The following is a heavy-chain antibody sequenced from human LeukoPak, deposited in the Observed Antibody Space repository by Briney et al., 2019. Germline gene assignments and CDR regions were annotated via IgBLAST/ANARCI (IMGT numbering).Heavy chain of an antibody. V-gene: IGHV3-21*01. J-gene: IGHJ4*02. CDR3: ARGTLNIPGEHGAFDY. CDR1: GFTFDDYG. D-gene: IGHD1-14*01. Sequence: GGSLRLSCAASGFTFDDYGMSWVRQAPGKGLEWVSSISSSSSYIYYADSVKGRFTISRDNAKNSLYLQMNSLRAEDTAVYYCARGTLNIPGEHGAFDYWGQGTLVTVSS. CDR2: ISSSSSYI.